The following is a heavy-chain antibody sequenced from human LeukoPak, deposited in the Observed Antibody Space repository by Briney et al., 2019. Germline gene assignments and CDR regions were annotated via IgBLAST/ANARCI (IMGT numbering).Heavy chain of an antibody. CDR1: GGSFSGYY. CDR2: INHSGST. D-gene: IGHD4-17*01. CDR3: ARAVDVTTGYYYMDV. Sequence: SETLTLTCAVYGGSFSGYYWSWIRQPPGKGLEWIGEINHSGSTNYNPSLKSRVTISVDTSKNQFSLKLSSVTAADTAVYYCARAVDVTTGYYYMDVWGKGTTVTVSS. V-gene: IGHV4-34*01. J-gene: IGHJ6*03.